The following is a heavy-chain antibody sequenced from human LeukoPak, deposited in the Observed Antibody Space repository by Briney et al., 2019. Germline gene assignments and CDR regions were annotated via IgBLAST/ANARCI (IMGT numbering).Heavy chain of an antibody. D-gene: IGHD6-6*01. J-gene: IGHJ5*02. CDR3: ARGGSVSSSLNWFDP. V-gene: IGHV1-2*02. CDR2: INPNSGST. CDR1: GYTCTGYN. Sequence: ASVKVSCKASGYTCTGYNMHWVRQAPGQGLEWMEWINPNSGSTNYAQNFPRRVTITRDTSISTDYMQLSRLSSDDTAVYYCARGGSVSSSLNWFDPGGQRTLVTVSS.